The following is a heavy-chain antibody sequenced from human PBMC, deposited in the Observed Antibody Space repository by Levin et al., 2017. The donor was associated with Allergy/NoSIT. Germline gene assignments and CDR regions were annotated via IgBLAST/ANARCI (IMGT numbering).Heavy chain of an antibody. CDR3: ARDRRAGITGTTNWFDP. CDR2: IIPIFGTA. D-gene: IGHD1-7*01. V-gene: IGHV1-69*01. CDR1: GGTFSSYA. Sequence: LGESLKISCKASGGTFSSYAISWVRQAPGQGLEWMVGIIPIFGTANYAQKFQGRVTITADESTSTAYMELSSLRSEDTAVYYCARDRRAGITGTTNWFDPWGQGTLVTVSS. J-gene: IGHJ5*02.